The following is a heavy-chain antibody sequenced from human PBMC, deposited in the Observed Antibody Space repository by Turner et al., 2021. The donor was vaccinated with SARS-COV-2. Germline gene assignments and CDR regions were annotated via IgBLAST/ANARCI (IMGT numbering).Heavy chain of an antibody. Sequence: QLQLQESGPGLVKPSETLSLTCTVSGGSISSSSYYWGWIRQPPGKGLEWIGNIYYSGSAYYNPSLKSRVTISVDPSKNQFSLKRTSVTAADTAVYYCARLMDTAMDYYGTDVWGQGTTVTVSS. CDR1: GGSISSSSYY. V-gene: IGHV4-39*01. J-gene: IGHJ6*02. CDR2: IYYSGSA. CDR3: ARLMDTAMDYYGTDV. D-gene: IGHD5-18*01.